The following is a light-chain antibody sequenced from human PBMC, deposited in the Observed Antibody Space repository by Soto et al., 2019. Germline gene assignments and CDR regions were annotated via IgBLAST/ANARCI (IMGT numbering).Light chain of an antibody. CDR3: QQYNNWPLT. J-gene: IGKJ4*01. CDR1: QSVNSN. CDR2: GAS. V-gene: IGKV3-15*01. Sequence: EIAMTQSPATLSVSPGERATLSCRASQSVNSNLAWYQQQPGQPPRLLIYGASTRAAGIPARFSGSGSGTEFTVTRRRLQSEDFAVYDCQQYNNWPLTFGGGTKVEIK.